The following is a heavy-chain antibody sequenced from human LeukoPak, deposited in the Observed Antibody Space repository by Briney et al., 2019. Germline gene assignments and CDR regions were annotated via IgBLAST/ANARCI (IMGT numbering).Heavy chain of an antibody. V-gene: IGHV1-8*01. J-gene: IGHJ5*02. CDR3: ARGRIYGNWFDP. D-gene: IGHD4-17*01. Sequence: ASVKVSCKGSGYTFTSYDINWVRQATGQGLEWMGWMCPNSGNTGYAQKFQGRVTMTRNTSISIAYMELRSLRSEDTAVYYCARGRIYGNWFDPWGQGTLVTVSS. CDR1: GYTFTSYD. CDR2: MCPNSGNT.